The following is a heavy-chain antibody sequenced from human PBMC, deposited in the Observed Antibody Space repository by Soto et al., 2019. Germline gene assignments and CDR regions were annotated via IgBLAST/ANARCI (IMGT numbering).Heavy chain of an antibody. V-gene: IGHV1-18*01. D-gene: IGHD6-19*01. J-gene: IGHJ4*02. CDR3: ARVADSSGWACDS. Sequence: QVQLVQSGAEVKKPGASVKVSCKASGYTFTSYGISWVRQSPGQGPEWMGWISAYNGNTNYAQKLQGRVTMTTDTSPSTAYMELRRLRSDDTAGYYCARVADSSGWACDSLGQGTLVTVSS. CDR1: GYTFTSYG. CDR2: ISAYNGNT.